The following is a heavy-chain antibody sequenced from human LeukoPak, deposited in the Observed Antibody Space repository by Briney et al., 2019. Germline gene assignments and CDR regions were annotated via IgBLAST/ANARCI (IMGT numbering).Heavy chain of an antibody. V-gene: IGHV4-39*01. CDR3: ARSGSHDYYYYYGMDV. CDR1: GGSISSSSYY. Sequence: SETLSLTCTVSGGSISSSSYYWGWIRQPPGKGLEWIGSIYYSGSTYYNPSLKSRVTISVDTSKNQFSLKLSSVTAADTAVHYCARSGSHDYYYYYGMDVWGQGTTVTVSS. J-gene: IGHJ6*02. CDR2: IYYSGST. D-gene: IGHD3-10*01.